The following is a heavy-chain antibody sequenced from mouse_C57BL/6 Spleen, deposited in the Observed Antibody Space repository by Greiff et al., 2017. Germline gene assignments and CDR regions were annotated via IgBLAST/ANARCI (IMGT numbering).Heavy chain of an antibody. D-gene: IGHD2-1*01. Sequence: EVQLQQSGGGLVKPGGSLKLSCAASGFTFSSYAMSWVRQTPEKRLEWVATISDGGSYTYYPDNVKGRFTISRDNAKNNLYLQMSHLKSEDTAMYYCARDGNGRFAYWGQGTLVTVSA. J-gene: IGHJ3*01. CDR3: ARDGNGRFAY. CDR2: ISDGGSYT. V-gene: IGHV5-4*01. CDR1: GFTFSSYA.